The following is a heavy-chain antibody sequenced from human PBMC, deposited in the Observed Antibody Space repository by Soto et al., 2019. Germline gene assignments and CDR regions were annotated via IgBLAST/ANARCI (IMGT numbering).Heavy chain of an antibody. CDR3: ARDSTMVRGVSYYYGMDV. D-gene: IGHD3-10*01. Sequence: QVQLQESGPGLVKPSQTLSLTCTVSGGSISSGGYYWSWIRQHPGKGLAWIGYIYYSGSTYYNPSLKSRVTISVDTSKNQFSLKLSSVTAADTAVYYCARDSTMVRGVSYYYGMDVWGQGTTVTVSS. CDR1: GGSISSGGYY. V-gene: IGHV4-31*03. J-gene: IGHJ6*02. CDR2: IYYSGST.